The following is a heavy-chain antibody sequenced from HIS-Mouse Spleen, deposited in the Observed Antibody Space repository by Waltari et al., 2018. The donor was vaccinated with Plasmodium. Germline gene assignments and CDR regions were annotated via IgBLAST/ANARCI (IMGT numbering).Heavy chain of an antibody. J-gene: IGHJ6*02. D-gene: IGHD4-4*01. CDR3: ASLPRVEEVTTPFYYYYYGMDV. Sequence: QLQLQESGPGLVKPSETPSLTCPVSGGSISSSRYSRGWTLHPPGKGLESIGSIYYSGSTYYNPSLKSRVTISVDTSKNQFSLKLSSVTAADTAVYYCASLPRVEEVTTPFYYYYYGMDVWGQGTTVTVSS. CDR1: GGSISSSRYS. V-gene: IGHV4-39*01. CDR2: IYYSGST.